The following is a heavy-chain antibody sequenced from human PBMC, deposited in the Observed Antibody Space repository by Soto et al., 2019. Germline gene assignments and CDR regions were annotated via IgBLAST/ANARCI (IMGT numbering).Heavy chain of an antibody. CDR3: ASSYSNYALIDYYYYGMDV. CDR1: GYTFTSYA. J-gene: IGHJ6*02. Sequence: GASVKVSCKASGYTFTSYAMHWVRQAPGQRLEWMGWINAGNGNTKYSQKFQGRVTIIRDTSASTAYMELSSLRSEDTAVYYCASSYSNYALIDYYYYGMDVWGQGTTVTVS. CDR2: INAGNGNT. D-gene: IGHD4-4*01. V-gene: IGHV1-3*01.